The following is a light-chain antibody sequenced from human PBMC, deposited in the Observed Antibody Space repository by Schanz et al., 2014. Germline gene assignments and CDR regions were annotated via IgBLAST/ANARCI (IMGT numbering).Light chain of an antibody. CDR2: DVS. Sequence: QSALTQPRSVSGSPGQSVTISCTGTSSDVGGYNSVSWFQQHPGRAPTLMIYDVSKRPSGVPDRFSGSQSGNTASLTISGLQAEDESDYYCSSFAGSNKNVFGTGTKLTVL. J-gene: IGLJ1*01. V-gene: IGLV2-11*01. CDR1: SSDVGGYNS. CDR3: SSFAGSNKNV.